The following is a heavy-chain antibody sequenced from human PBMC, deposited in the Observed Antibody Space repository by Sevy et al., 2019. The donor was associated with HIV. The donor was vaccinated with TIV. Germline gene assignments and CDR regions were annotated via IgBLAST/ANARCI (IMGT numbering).Heavy chain of an antibody. V-gene: IGHV3-30-3*01. CDR2: ISHDGNYK. Sequence: GGSLRLSCAASGFTFSNYDMHWVRQAPGKGLEWVAVISHDGNYKNYADSVKVRFTISRDEFKNTLYLQMSSRRPEDTAVYFCARLFSCGGDCYYLDYWGQGALVTVSS. CDR1: GFTFSNYD. D-gene: IGHD2-21*02. J-gene: IGHJ4*02. CDR3: ARLFSCGGDCYYLDY.